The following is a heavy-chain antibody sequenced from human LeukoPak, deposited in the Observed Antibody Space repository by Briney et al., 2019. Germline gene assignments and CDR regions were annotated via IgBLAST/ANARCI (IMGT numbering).Heavy chain of an antibody. CDR3: ARGHESTLLFL. D-gene: IGHD3-10*01. V-gene: IGHV4-34*01. CDR2: INHSGST. CDR1: GGSFSGYC. J-gene: IGHJ4*02. Sequence: SETLSLTCAVYGGSFSGYCWSWIRQPPGKGLEWIGEINHSGSTNYNPSLKSRVTISVDTSKNQFSLKLSSVTAADTAVYYCARGHESTLLFLWGQGTLVTVSS.